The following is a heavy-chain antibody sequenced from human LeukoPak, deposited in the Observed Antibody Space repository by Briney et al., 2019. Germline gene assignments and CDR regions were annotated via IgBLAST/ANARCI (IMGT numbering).Heavy chain of an antibody. CDR2: LRYTGEA. Sequence: GGSLRLSCAASGFTFSQYSINWVRQAPGKGLEWVSHLRYTGEAFYADSVKGRFTISRDNVRNSLYLQMNSLRAEDTAMYYCARDAGNSGYGCDLWGQGTLVTVSS. CDR3: ARDAGNSGYGCDL. D-gene: IGHD5-12*01. J-gene: IGHJ5*02. V-gene: IGHV3-48*01. CDR1: GFTFSQYS.